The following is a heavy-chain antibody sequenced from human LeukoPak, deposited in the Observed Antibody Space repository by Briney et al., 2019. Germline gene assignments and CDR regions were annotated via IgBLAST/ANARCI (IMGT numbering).Heavy chain of an antibody. J-gene: IGHJ4*02. CDR2: INPNSGGT. CDR1: GYTFSGYY. CDR3: ARGEMVVGYFDY. Sequence: ASVKVSCKASGYTFSGYYMHWVRQAPGQGLEWMGRINPNSGGTNYAQKFQGRVTITTDESTSTAYMELSSLRSEDTAVYYCARGEMVVGYFDYWGQGTLVTVSS. D-gene: IGHD2-21*01. V-gene: IGHV1-2*06.